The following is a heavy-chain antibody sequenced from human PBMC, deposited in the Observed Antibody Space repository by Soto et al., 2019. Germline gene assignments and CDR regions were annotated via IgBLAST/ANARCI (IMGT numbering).Heavy chain of an antibody. V-gene: IGHV1-3*01. Sequence: QVQLVQSGGEVKKPGASVKVSCKASGYIFSKYAIHWVRQVPGHKLEWMGWLNVGTGNTKYSQKFQGRVTITRDTSATTAYMELHSLTSEDTAVYYCARESRDFFLWFDPWGQGTLDTVSS. CDR1: GYIFSKYA. CDR2: LNVGTGNT. CDR3: ARESRDFFLWFDP. J-gene: IGHJ5*02.